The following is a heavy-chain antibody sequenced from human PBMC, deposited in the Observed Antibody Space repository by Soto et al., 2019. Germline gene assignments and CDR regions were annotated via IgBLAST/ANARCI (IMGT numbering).Heavy chain of an antibody. D-gene: IGHD3-10*02. CDR3: ARDVATTPYVFDY. CDR2: ISSSSSYI. Sequence: AASGFTFSSYSMNWVRQAPGKGLEWVSSISSSSSYIYYADSVKGRFTISRDNAKNSLYLQMNSLRAEDTAVYYCARDVATTPYVFDYWGQGTLVTVSS. CDR1: GFTFSSYS. J-gene: IGHJ4*02. V-gene: IGHV3-21*01.